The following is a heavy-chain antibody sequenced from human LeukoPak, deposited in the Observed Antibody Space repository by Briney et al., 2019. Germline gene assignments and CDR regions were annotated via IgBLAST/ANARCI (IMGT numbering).Heavy chain of an antibody. D-gene: IGHD3-10*01. Sequence: PGGSLRLSCAASGLSFSSYWMHWVRQAPGKGLVWVARVSSDGRSTTYADSVQGRFTVSRDNAENTLYLQMNSLRAEDTAVYCCSRVGDSGTFDYWGQGTLVTVSS. J-gene: IGHJ4*02. V-gene: IGHV3-74*01. CDR1: GLSFSSYW. CDR2: VSSDGRST. CDR3: SRVGDSGTFDY.